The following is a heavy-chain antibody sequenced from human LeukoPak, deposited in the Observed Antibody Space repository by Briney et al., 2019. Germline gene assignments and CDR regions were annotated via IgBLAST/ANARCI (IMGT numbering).Heavy chain of an antibody. J-gene: IGHJ4*02. D-gene: IGHD3-10*01. V-gene: IGHV5-51*01. CDR2: IYPGDSDT. CDR1: GYIFTHNW. Sequence: HRGSLKISCKGSGYIFTHNWIGWVRQMPGKGLEWMGIIYPGDSDTRYSPSFEGQVTISVDKSISTAYLQWSSLKASDTAMYYCARQTRDGSGSRGYSFDFWGQGTLVTVSS. CDR3: ARQTRDGSGSRGYSFDF.